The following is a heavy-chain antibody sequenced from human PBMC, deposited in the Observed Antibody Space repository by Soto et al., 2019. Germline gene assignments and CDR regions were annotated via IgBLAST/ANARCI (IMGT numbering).Heavy chain of an antibody. J-gene: IGHJ3*02. CDR3: AREESNKRGGYVFDI. D-gene: IGHD4-4*01. Sequence: QVQLQESGPGLVKPSETLSLTCTVSGDSISSGGYYWSWIRQHPGGGLEWIGYIYYSGTTYYNPSIKRRGTLSVDTSKNQFSLTLSSVTAADTAVYYCAREESNKRGGYVFDIWGQGTMVTVSS. V-gene: IGHV4-31*03. CDR1: GDSISSGGYY. CDR2: IYYSGTT.